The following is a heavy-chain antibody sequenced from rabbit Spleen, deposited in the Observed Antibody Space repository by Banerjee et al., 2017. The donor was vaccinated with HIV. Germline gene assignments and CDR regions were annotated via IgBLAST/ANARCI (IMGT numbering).Heavy chain of an antibody. V-gene: IGHV1S40*01. D-gene: IGHD8-1*01. CDR2: IDVGSSAFT. CDR1: GVSFSFNSY. Sequence: QSLEESGGDLVKPGASLTLTCKASGVSFSFNSYMCWVRQAPGKGLEWIACIDVGSSAFTYFASWAKGRFTISKTSSTTVTLQMTSLTAADTATYFCARDSGSSFSSYGMDLWGPGTLVTVS. CDR3: ARDSGSSFSSYGMDL. J-gene: IGHJ6*01.